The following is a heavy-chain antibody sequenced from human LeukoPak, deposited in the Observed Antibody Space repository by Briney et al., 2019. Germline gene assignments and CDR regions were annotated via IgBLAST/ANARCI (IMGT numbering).Heavy chain of an antibody. J-gene: IGHJ4*02. Sequence: KPSETLSLTCAVYGGSITGYYWSWIRQTPGRGLEWVGEIHYTGATSYNPSLKSRATISTDTSKNQFSLRLSSVTAADTAVYHCARGNILTGYCFDFWGQGALVTVSS. CDR3: ARGNILTGYCFDF. CDR2: IHYTGAT. V-gene: IGHV4-34*01. D-gene: IGHD3-9*01. CDR1: GGSITGYY.